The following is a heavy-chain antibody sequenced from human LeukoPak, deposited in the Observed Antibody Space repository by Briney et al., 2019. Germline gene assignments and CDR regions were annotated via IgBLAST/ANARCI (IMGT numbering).Heavy chain of an antibody. CDR3: ANSRDIVVVPAANREGYYMDV. Sequence: GGSLRLSCVASGFTFSSYGMHWVRQAPGKGLEWVAFIRYDTTNKYYADSVKGRFTISRDNSKNTLYLQMNSLRAEDTAVYYCANSRDIVVVPAANREGYYMDVWGKGTTVTVSS. D-gene: IGHD2-2*01. CDR2: IRYDTTNK. V-gene: IGHV3-30*02. J-gene: IGHJ6*03. CDR1: GFTFSSYG.